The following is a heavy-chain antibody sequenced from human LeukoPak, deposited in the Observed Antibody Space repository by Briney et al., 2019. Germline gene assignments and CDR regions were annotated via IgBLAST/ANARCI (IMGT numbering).Heavy chain of an antibody. D-gene: IGHD2-2*01. V-gene: IGHV3-9*01. CDR3: AKGGPIVAGAKGPIYYYYYLDV. J-gene: IGHJ6*03. Sequence: GRSLRLSCAASGFTFDDCAMHWVRQAPGKGLEWVSGISWNSVNTGYADSVKGRFTISRDNAKNSLYLQMNSLRAEDTAFYYCAKGGPIVAGAKGPIYYYYYLDVWGKGTTVTVSS. CDR2: ISWNSVNT. CDR1: GFTFDDCA.